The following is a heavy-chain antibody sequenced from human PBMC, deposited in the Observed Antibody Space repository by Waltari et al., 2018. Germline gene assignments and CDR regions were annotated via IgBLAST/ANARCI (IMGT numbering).Heavy chain of an antibody. D-gene: IGHD3-10*01. CDR2: MNPDSGKK. J-gene: IGHJ2*01. Sequence: QVQLVQSGAEVKKPGASVKVSCKASGYNFTSYDINWVRQATGQGLEWMGWMNPDSGKKGYAQKLQGRVTRTRNTSTSTAYMELSSLRSEDTAVYYCARGQGLTMIRGIKVYLWYFDLWGRGTLVTVSS. CDR1: GYNFTSYD. CDR3: ARGQGLTMIRGIKVYLWYFDL. V-gene: IGHV1-8*01.